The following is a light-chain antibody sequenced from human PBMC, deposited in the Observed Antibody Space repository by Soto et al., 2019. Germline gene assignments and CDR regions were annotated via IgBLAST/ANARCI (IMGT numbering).Light chain of an antibody. CDR3: QQYNSDWT. J-gene: IGKJ1*01. CDR2: KAS. Sequence: DIQMTQSPSTLSASIGDRVTITCRASQTISTSLAWYQQKPGKAPKVLIYKASSLESGVPSRFSGSGSGTEFTLTISSLQPDDFATYYCQQYNSDWTFGQGTKVEIK. V-gene: IGKV1-5*03. CDR1: QTISTS.